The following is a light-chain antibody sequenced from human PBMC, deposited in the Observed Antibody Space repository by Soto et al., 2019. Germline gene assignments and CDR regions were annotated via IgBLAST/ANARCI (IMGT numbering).Light chain of an antibody. J-gene: IGKJ5*01. CDR3: QQYTSPT. V-gene: IGKV1-5*01. Sequence: DIQMTQSPSTLSASVGDRVTITCRASQSISSWLAWYQQKPGKAPQLLIYDASSLESGVPSRFSGSGSGTEFTLTISSLQPDDFATYYCQQYTSPTFGQGTRLEIK. CDR2: DAS. CDR1: QSISSW.